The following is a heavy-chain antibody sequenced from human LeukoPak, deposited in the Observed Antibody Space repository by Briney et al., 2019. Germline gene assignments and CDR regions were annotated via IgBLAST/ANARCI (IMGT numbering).Heavy chain of an antibody. J-gene: IGHJ4*02. Sequence: PGGSLRLSCAASGFTFDDYAMSWVRQAPEKGLEWVSGISGSGGSTDYADSVKGRFTISRDNSKNTLYVQMHSLRAEDTAVYYCAKEEFFGSGSYYNYWGQGTLVTVSS. D-gene: IGHD3-10*01. CDR3: AKEEFFGSGSYYNY. CDR2: ISGSGGST. CDR1: GFTFDDYA. V-gene: IGHV3-23*01.